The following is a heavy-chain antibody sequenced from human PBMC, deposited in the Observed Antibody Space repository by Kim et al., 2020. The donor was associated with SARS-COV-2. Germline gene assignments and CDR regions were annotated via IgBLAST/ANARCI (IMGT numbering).Heavy chain of an antibody. D-gene: IGHD6-19*01. V-gene: IGHV3-33*06. Sequence: GGSLRLSCAASGFTFSSYAMHWVRQAPGKGLEWVAVIWYDGSNKYYADSVKGRFTISRDNSKNTLYLQMNSLRAEDTAVYYCAKDQIAVAGDYYYYYGMDVWGQGTTVTVSS. CDR1: GFTFSSYA. CDR3: AKDQIAVAGDYYYYYGMDV. CDR2: IWYDGSNK. J-gene: IGHJ6*02.